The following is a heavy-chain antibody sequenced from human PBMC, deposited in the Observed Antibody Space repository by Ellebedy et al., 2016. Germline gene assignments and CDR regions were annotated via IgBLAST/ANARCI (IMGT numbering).Heavy chain of an antibody. CDR2: ISYDGSNK. J-gene: IGHJ4*02. V-gene: IGHV3-30-3*01. CDR1: GFTFSSYA. Sequence: GGSLRLXXAASGFTFSSYAMHWVRQAPGKGLEWVAVISYDGSNKYYADSVKGRFTISRDNSKNTLYLQMNSLRAEDTAVYYCARVSQGDSSGYPTTRHLDYWGQGTLVTVSS. CDR3: ARVSQGDSSGYPTTRHLDY. D-gene: IGHD3-22*01.